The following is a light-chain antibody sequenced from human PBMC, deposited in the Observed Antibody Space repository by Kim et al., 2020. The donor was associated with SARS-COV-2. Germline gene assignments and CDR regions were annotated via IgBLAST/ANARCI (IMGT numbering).Light chain of an antibody. J-gene: IGLJ3*02. Sequence: SYELTQPPSVSVSPGQTASITCSGDKLGDKYACWYQQKPGQSPVLVIYQDSKRPSGIPERFSGSNSGNTATLTISGTQALDEADFYCQAWDSRTWVSGGG. CDR2: QDS. CDR3: QAWDSRTWV. V-gene: IGLV3-1*01. CDR1: KLGDKY.